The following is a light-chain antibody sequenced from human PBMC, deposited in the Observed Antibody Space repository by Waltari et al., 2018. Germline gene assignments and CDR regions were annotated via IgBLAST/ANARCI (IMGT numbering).Light chain of an antibody. V-gene: IGKV3-11*01. CDR2: DAS. CDR1: QSVSSY. CDR3: QQRSNWPPIT. J-gene: IGKJ5*01. Sequence: EIVLTQSPATLSLSPGARATLSCRASQSVSSYLAWYQQKPDQAPRLLIYDASNRATGIPARFSGSGSGTDFTLTISSLEPEDFAVYYCQQRSNWPPITFGQGTRLEIK.